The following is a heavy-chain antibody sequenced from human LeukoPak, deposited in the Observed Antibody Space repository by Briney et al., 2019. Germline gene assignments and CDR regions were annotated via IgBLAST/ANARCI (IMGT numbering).Heavy chain of an antibody. D-gene: IGHD3-10*01. CDR1: GFTFDDYA. Sequence: PGRSLRLSCAASGFTFDDYAMHWVRHAPGKGLEWVSGISWNSGSIGCADSVKGRFTISRDNAKNSLYLQMNSLRAEDTALYYCANGEAWGQGTLVTVSS. V-gene: IGHV3-9*01. CDR2: ISWNSGSI. CDR3: ANGEA. J-gene: IGHJ5*02.